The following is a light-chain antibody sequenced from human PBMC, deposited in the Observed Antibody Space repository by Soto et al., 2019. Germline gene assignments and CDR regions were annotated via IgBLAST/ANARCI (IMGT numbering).Light chain of an antibody. CDR1: QSISSW. J-gene: IGKJ1*01. V-gene: IGKV1-5*01. Sequence: DIQMTQSPSTLPASVEDRVTITCRASQSISSWLAWYQQNPGKAPKLLIYDAPSLESGDPSRFSGSGSGTEFTRSISRRQPDDFAAYFCQQYNSYPTFGQGTKVDIK. CDR2: DAP. CDR3: QQYNSYPT.